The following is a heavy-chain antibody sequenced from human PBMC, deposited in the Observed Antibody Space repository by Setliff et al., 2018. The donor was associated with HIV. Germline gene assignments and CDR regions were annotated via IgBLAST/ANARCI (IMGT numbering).Heavy chain of an antibody. V-gene: IGHV4-34*12. CDR1: GGSFSGYY. J-gene: IGHJ4*02. Sequence: SETLSLTCAVYGGSFSGYYWTWIRQPPGRGLEWIGEIIHSGGTNYNRSLKSRVTISVDTSKNQFSLKVRYVTAADTAIYYCAREIWGQGTLVTVSS. CDR2: IIHSGGT. CDR3: AREI.